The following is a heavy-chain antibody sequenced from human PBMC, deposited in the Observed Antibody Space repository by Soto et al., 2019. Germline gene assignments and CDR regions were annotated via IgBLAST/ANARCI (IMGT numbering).Heavy chain of an antibody. J-gene: IGHJ6*02. CDR1: GGSVSSDTHY. CDR2: IYSSGST. CDR3: ARFVRSCSGTTCYTRADV. V-gene: IGHV4-61*01. D-gene: IGHD2-2*02. Sequence: QVQLQESGPGLVKPSETLSLTCTVSGGSVSSDTHYWSWIRQPPGKRLGWMGFIYSSGSTNYNPPLKSRVTMSVDTSKNQFSLKLRSVIVADTAVYHCARFVRSCSGTTCYTRADVWGQGTTVTVSS.